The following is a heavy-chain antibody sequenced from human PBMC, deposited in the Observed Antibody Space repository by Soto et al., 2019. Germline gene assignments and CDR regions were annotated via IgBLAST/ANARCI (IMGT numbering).Heavy chain of an antibody. V-gene: IGHV1-18*01. CDR2: ISAYNGNT. CDR3: ARDRGVAPPVAGNTHYYYYMDV. J-gene: IGHJ6*03. D-gene: IGHD6-19*01. Sequence: QDQLVQSGVEVKKPGASVKVSCKASGYSFTNYGITWVRQAPGQGFEWMGWISAYNGNTNYAQKFQGRVTMTTDASTSTAFLELRSLSYGDTGVYYCARDRGVAPPVAGNTHYYYYMDVWGKGTTVTVSS. CDR1: GYSFTNYG.